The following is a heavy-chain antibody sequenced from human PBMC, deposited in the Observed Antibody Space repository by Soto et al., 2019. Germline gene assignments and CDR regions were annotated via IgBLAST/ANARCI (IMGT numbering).Heavy chain of an antibody. CDR1: GFTFSSYA. Sequence: GGSLRLSCAASGFTFSSYAMSWVRQAPGKGLEWVSAISGSGGSTYYADSMKGRFTIARDNSKNTLYLQMNSLRAEDTAVYYCAKDQHGITGTTFYYWGQGTLVTVSS. J-gene: IGHJ4*02. CDR3: AKDQHGITGTTFYY. CDR2: ISGSGGST. V-gene: IGHV3-23*01. D-gene: IGHD1-7*01.